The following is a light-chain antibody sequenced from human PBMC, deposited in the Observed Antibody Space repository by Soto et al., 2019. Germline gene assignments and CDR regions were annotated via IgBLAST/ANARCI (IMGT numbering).Light chain of an antibody. CDR1: QSVNSY. CDR3: QQRSNWPT. CDR2: DAS. J-gene: IGKJ2*01. Sequence: EIVLTQSPATLSLSPGERATLSCRASQSVNSYLAWYQQKPGQAPRLLIYDASNRAAGIPVRFSGSGSGTDFTLTISSLEPEDFVVYYCQQRSNWPTFGQGTKLEIK. V-gene: IGKV3-11*01.